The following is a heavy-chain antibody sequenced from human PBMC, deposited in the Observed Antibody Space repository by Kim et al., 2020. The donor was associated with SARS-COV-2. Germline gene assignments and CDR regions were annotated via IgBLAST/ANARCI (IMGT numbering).Heavy chain of an antibody. CDR3: ARAFGSGSYYKGPDY. D-gene: IGHD3-10*01. Sequence: SETLSLTCAVYGGSFSGYYWSWIRQPPGKGLEWIGEINHSGSTNYNPSLKSRVTISVDTSKNQFSLKLSSVTAADTAVYYCARAFGSGSYYKGPDYWGQGTLVTVSS. J-gene: IGHJ4*02. CDR1: GGSFSGYY. V-gene: IGHV4-34*01. CDR2: INHSGST.